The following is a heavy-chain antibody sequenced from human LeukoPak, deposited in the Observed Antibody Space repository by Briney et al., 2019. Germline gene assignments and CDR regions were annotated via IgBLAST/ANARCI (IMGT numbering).Heavy chain of an antibody. J-gene: IGHJ4*02. V-gene: IGHV4-39*07. CDR1: GGSITSSSSY. CDR3: AREGVGYSGYDLGGDY. Sequence: SETLSLTCPVSGGSITSSSSYWGWIRQPPGKGLEWIGSIYYSGSTYYNPSLKSRVTISVDTSKNQFSLKLSSVTAADTAVYYCAREGVGYSGYDLGGDYWGQGTLVTVSS. D-gene: IGHD5-12*01. CDR2: IYYSGST.